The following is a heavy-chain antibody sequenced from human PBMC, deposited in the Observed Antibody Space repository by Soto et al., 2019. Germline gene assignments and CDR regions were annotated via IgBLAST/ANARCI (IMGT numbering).Heavy chain of an antibody. Sequence: QVQLQESGPGLVKPSETLSLTCTVSGGSVSSGSYYWSWIRQPPGKGLEWIGYIYYSGSTNYNPSLKSRVTISVDTSKNQFCLKLSSVTAADTAVYYCARDQDSSMDVWGQGTTDTVSS. CDR1: GGSVSSGSYY. D-gene: IGHD3-22*01. V-gene: IGHV4-61*01. CDR3: ARDQDSSMDV. J-gene: IGHJ6*02. CDR2: IYYSGST.